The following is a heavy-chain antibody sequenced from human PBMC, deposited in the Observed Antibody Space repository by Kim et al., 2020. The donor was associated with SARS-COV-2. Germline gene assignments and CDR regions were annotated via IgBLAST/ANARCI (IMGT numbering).Heavy chain of an antibody. CDR3: AKETSGDYGWFDP. D-gene: IGHD4-17*01. J-gene: IGHJ5*02. CDR1: GFTFSYYG. V-gene: IGHV3-30*18. Sequence: GGSLRLSCAASGFTFSYYGIHWVRQAPGKGLEWVAVISFDGSNKYYADSVKGRFTISRDNSKNTLYLQMNSLRAEDTAVYYCAKETSGDYGWFDPWGQGTLVTVSS. CDR2: ISFDGSNK.